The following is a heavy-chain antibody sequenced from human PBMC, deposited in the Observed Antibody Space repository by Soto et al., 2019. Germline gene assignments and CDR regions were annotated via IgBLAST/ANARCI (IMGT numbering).Heavy chain of an antibody. D-gene: IGHD3-22*01. CDR2: INPSGGST. J-gene: IGHJ4*02. V-gene: IGHV1-46*01. CDR1: GYTFTSYY. CDR3: ARGPPTIVVVIPYYFDY. Sequence: QVQLVQSGAEVKKPGASVKVSCKASGYTFTSYYMHWVRQAPGQGLEWMGIINPSGGSTSYAQKFQGRVTMTRDTSTSTVYMELSSLRSEDTAVYYCARGPPTIVVVIPYYFDYWGQGTLVTVSS.